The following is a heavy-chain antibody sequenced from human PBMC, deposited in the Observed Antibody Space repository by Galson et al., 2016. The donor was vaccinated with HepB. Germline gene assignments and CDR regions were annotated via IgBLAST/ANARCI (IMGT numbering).Heavy chain of an antibody. Sequence: SVKVSCKASGYTFFNYYIHWVRQAPGQGLEWMAMINPSSGSTIYAREFQGKISVTRDTASVPSDTSTGTVHLSLSSLRHEDTAVYYCARLGGTLTGYDNFGNLRGYFDLWGRGSLVTV. J-gene: IGHJ2*01. V-gene: IGHV1-46*01. CDR3: ARLGGTLTGYDNFGNLRGYFDL. CDR2: INPSSGST. D-gene: IGHD3-9*01. CDR1: GYTFFNYY.